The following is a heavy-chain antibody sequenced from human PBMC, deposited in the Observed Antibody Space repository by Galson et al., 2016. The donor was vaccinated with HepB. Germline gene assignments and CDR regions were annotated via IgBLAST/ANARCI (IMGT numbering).Heavy chain of an antibody. Sequence: SLRLSCAASGFTFSNYAMHWVRQAPGKGLEWLTVISYDEKYKYYADSVKGRFTISRDYSKNTLYLQMNSLRPDDTDVYCCARDGPRLLRAATIDCWGQGSLVTVSS. V-gene: IGHV3-30*04. J-gene: IGHJ4*02. CDR3: ARDGPRLLRAATIDC. D-gene: IGHD4-11*01. CDR2: ISYDEKYK. CDR1: GFTFSNYA.